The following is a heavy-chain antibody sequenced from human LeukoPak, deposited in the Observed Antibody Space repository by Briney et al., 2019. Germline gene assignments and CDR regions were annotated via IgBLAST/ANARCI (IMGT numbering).Heavy chain of an antibody. J-gene: IGHJ4*02. CDR2: ISGSGGST. D-gene: IGHD3-10*01. CDR3: AIKARGDY. Sequence: GGSLRLSCAASGLTFSSFATSWVRQAPGKGLEWVSAISGSGGSTYYADSVKGQFTISRDKSKNTLYLQMNSLRAEDTAVYYCAIKARGDYWGQGTLVTVSS. V-gene: IGHV3-23*01. CDR1: GLTFSSFA.